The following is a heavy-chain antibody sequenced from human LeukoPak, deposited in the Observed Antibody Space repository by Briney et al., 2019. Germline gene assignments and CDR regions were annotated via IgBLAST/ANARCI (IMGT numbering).Heavy chain of an antibody. D-gene: IGHD3/OR15-3a*01. CDR3: ARGRISRDWFAHLDL. J-gene: IGHJ5*02. V-gene: IGHV4-59*01. CDR2: IYYDGST. Sequence: AETLSLTCTVSGGSSSRYEWSWRRQPPGKGMEWIGYIYYDGSTNYNPSLKSRVTISVDTSKDQFSLKLTCVTAADTAVYYCARGRISRDWFAHLDLWGKGTLVTVSS. CDR1: GGSSSRYE.